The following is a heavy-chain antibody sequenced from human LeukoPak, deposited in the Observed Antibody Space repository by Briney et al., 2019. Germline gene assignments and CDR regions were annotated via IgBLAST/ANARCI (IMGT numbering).Heavy chain of an antibody. CDR3: ATLTVRGVINI. CDR2: IQSKTDGGTT. Sequence: GGSLRLSCAASGFTFSNTWMNWVRQAPGKGLEWVGRIQSKTDGGTTEYAATVKGRITISRDDSKTTLYLQMNSLKTEDTAVYYCATLTVRGVINIWGQGTLVTVSS. D-gene: IGHD3-10*01. V-gene: IGHV3-15*01. CDR1: GFTFSNTW. J-gene: IGHJ4*02.